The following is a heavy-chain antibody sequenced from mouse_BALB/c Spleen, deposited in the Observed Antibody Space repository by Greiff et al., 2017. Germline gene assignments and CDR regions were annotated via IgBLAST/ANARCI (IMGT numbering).Heavy chain of an antibody. CDR3: ARDRANWAMDY. J-gene: IGHJ4*01. D-gene: IGHD4-1*01. CDR2: ISSGGSYT. V-gene: IGHV5-9-4*01. CDR1: GFTFSSYA. Sequence: EVHLVESGGGLVKPGGSLKLSCAASGFTFSSYAMSWVRQSPEKRLEWVAEISSGGSYTYYPDTVTGRFTISRDNAKNTLYLEMSSLRSEDTAMYYCARDRANWAMDYWGQGTSVTVSS.